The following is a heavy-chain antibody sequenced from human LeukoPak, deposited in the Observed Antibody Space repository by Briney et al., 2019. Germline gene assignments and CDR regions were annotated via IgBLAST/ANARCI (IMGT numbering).Heavy chain of an antibody. CDR2: INAGNGNT. J-gene: IGHJ3*01. CDR3: VRGTNYGDYSVGDAFDV. Sequence: GASVKVSCKASGYTFASYVMHWVRQAPGQRLEWMGWINAGNGNTKYSQKLQGRVTITRDTSASTAYMELSSLRSEDTAVFYCVRGTNYGDYSVGDAFDVWGQGTMVTVSS. D-gene: IGHD4-17*01. CDR1: GYTFASYV. V-gene: IGHV1-3*01.